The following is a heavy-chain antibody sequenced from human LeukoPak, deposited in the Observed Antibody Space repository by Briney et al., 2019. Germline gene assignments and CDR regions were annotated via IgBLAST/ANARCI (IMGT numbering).Heavy chain of an antibody. CDR2: ISGSGGST. J-gene: IGHJ4*02. CDR3: AKGSGTYYGDYYFDY. CDR1: GFTFSSYA. Sequence: GGPLRLSCAASGFTFSSYAMNWVRQAPGKGLEWVSAISGSGGSTYYADSVKGRFTISRDNSKNTLYLRMNSLRAEDTALYYCAKGSGTYYGDYYFDYWGQGTLVTVSS. V-gene: IGHV3-23*01. D-gene: IGHD4-17*01.